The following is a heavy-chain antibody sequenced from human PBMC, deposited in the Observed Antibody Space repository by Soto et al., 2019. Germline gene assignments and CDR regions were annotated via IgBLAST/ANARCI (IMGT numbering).Heavy chain of an antibody. V-gene: IGHV1-69*01. Sequence: QVQLVQSGAEVKKPGSSVKVSCKASGGTFSSYAISWVRQAPGQGPEWMGGIIPIFGTANYAQKFQGRVTITADESTSTAYMELSSLRSGGTAVYYCARDSAGYGSSSYYYYYGMDVWGQGTTVTVSS. CDR1: GGTFSSYA. CDR2: IIPIFGTA. D-gene: IGHD3-10*01. J-gene: IGHJ6*02. CDR3: ARDSAGYGSSSYYYYYGMDV.